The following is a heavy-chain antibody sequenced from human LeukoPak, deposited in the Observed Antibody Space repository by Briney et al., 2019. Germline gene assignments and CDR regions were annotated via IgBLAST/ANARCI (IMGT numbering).Heavy chain of an antibody. Sequence: GGSLRLSCAASGFTFSSYSMNWVRQAPGKGLEWVSYISSSSSTIYYADSVKGRFTISRDNAKNSLYLQMNSLRAEDTAVYYCARESLGELDYNYYYMDVWGKGTTVTISS. CDR2: ISSSSSTI. CDR3: ARESLGELDYNYYYMDV. CDR1: GFTFSSYS. J-gene: IGHJ6*03. V-gene: IGHV3-48*01. D-gene: IGHD3-10*01.